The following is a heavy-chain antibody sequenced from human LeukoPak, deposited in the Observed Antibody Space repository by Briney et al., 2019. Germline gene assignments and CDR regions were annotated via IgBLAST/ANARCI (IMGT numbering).Heavy chain of an antibody. CDR1: GYTFTSYG. CDR2: ISAYNGNT. V-gene: IGHV1-18*01. CDR3: ARVARDCSGGSCYYEPGVGY. J-gene: IGHJ4*02. D-gene: IGHD2-15*01. Sequence: ASVKVSCKASGYTFTSYGISWVRQAPGQGLEWMGWISAYNGNTNYAQKLQGRVTMTTDTSTSTAYMELRSLRSDDTAVYYCARVARDCSGGSCYYEPGVGYWGQGTLVTVSS.